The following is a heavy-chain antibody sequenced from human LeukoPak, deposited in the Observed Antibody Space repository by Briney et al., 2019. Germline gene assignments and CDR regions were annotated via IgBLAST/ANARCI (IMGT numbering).Heavy chain of an antibody. CDR3: ARRRWELDY. D-gene: IGHD1-26*01. J-gene: IGHJ4*02. V-gene: IGHV4-34*01. Sequence: PSETLSLTCAVYGGSFSGYYWSWIRQPPGKGLEWIGEINHSGSTNYNPSLKSRVTISVDTSKNQFSLKLSSVTAADTAVYYCARRRWELDYWGQGTLVTVSS. CDR1: GGSFSGYY. CDR2: INHSGST.